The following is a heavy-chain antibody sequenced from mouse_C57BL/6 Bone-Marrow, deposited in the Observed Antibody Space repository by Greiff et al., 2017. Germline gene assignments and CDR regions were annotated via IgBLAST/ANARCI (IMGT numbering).Heavy chain of an antibody. Sequence: VQLQQSGPGLVKPSQSLSLTCSVTGYSITSGYYWNCIRQFPGNKLEWMGYISYDGSNNYNPSLKNRISITRDTSKNQFFLKLNSVTTEDTATYYCARTGLRLRRAWFAYWGQGTLVTVSA. CDR1: GYSITSGYY. D-gene: IGHD3-2*02. V-gene: IGHV3-6*01. CDR3: ARTGLRLRRAWFAY. J-gene: IGHJ3*01. CDR2: ISYDGSN.